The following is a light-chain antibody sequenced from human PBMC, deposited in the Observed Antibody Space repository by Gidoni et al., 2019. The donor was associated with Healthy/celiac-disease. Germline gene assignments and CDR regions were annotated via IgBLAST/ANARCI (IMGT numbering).Light chain of an antibody. V-gene: IGLV3-1*01. J-gene: IGLJ2*01. Sequence: SHELTQPPPLSVSPGQTASITCSGDKLGDKYACWYQQKPGQSPVLVIYQDSKRPSGIPERFSGSNSGNTATLTISGTQAMDEADYYCQAWDSSTWGVFGGGTKLTVL. CDR1: KLGDKY. CDR3: QAWDSSTWGV. CDR2: QDS.